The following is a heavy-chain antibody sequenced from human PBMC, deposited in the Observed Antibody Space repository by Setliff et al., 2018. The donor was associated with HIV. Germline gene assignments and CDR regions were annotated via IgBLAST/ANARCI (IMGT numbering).Heavy chain of an antibody. CDR2: ISPEGNKK. V-gene: IGHV3-7*03. D-gene: IGHD2-8*01. J-gene: IGHJ6*03. Sequence: PGGSLRLSCAASGFTFSDFWMYWVRQAPGKGLEWVANISPEGNKKYYVDSVKGRFTISRDNAKNSLYLQMNSLRAEDTAVYYCARGVWDMVYAIFTYYYYYMDVWGNGTTVTVSS. CDR3: ARGVWDMVYAIFTYYYYYMDV. CDR1: GFTFSDFW.